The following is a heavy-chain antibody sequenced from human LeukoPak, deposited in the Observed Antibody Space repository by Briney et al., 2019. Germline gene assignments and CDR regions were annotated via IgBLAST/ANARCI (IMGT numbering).Heavy chain of an antibody. V-gene: IGHV3-7*01. CDR2: IKPDGSDK. CDR1: GFTFTNYW. Sequence: GGSLRLSCVVSGFTFTNYWMGWVRQAPGKGLEWVGNIKPDGSDKYYMDSMKGRFTISRDNSENSLHLHMNSLRAEDTAVYYCAKDRSVVAPYYFDYWGQGTLVTVSS. CDR3: AKDRSVVAPYYFDY. D-gene: IGHD4-23*01. J-gene: IGHJ4*02.